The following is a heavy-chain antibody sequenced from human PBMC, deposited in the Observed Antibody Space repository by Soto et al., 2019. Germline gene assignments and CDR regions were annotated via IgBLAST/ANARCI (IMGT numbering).Heavy chain of an antibody. J-gene: IGHJ6*02. CDR1: GYRFSKYW. CDR3: ARASGSDGMDV. CDR2: IYLGDYDT. V-gene: IGHV5-51*01. Sequence: GESLKISCNGSGYRFSKYWVVWVRQMPGKGLEWMGSIYLGDYDTRYSPSFQGQVTISADESINTAYLQWTSLKASDTAMYYCARASGSDGMDVWGQGTTVTVSS.